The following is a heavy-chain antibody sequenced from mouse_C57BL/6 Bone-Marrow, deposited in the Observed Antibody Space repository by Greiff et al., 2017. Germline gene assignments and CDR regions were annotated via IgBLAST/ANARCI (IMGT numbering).Heavy chain of an antibody. CDR2: IWWDDDK. CDR3: ARIGDGYYIYYYAMDY. D-gene: IGHD2-3*01. CDR1: GFSLSTFGMG. Sequence: QVTLKVSGPGILQPSQTLSLTCSFSGFSLSTFGMGVGWIRQPSGKGLEWLAHIWWDDDKYYNPALKSRLSISKDTSKDQVFLKIANVDTADTATYYCARIGDGYYIYYYAMDYWGQGTSVTVSS. J-gene: IGHJ4*01. V-gene: IGHV8-8*01.